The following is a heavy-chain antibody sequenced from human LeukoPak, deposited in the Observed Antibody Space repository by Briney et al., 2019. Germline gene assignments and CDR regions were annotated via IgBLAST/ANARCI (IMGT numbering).Heavy chain of an antibody. V-gene: IGHV1-69*05. Sequence: ASVKVSCKASGGTFSSYAINWVRQAPGQGLEWMGGIIPIFGTANYAQKFQGRVTITTDESTSTAYMELSSLRSEDTAVYYCARDFGCTNGVCYSGDYYYYMDVWGKGTTVTVSS. J-gene: IGHJ6*03. CDR3: ARDFGCTNGVCYSGDYYYYMDV. CDR2: IIPIFGTA. D-gene: IGHD2-8*01. CDR1: GGTFSSYA.